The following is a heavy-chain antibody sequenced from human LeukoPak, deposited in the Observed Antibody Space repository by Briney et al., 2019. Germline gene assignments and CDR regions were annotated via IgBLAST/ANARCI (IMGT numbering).Heavy chain of an antibody. V-gene: IGHV4-39*02. CDR1: GGSISSNSY. J-gene: IGHJ3*02. D-gene: IGHD3-9*01. CDR2: IFYSGST. CDR3: ARARYVNSFYAFDI. Sequence: SETLSLTCTVSGGSISSNSYWGWIRQPPGKGLEWIGSIFYSGSTYYTPSLKSRVTISVDTSKNHFSLKLSSVTAADTAVYYCARARYVNSFYAFDIWGQGTLVTVSS.